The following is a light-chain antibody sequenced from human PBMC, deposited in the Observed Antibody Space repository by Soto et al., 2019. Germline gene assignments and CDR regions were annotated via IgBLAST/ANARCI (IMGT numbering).Light chain of an antibody. CDR1: SSDVGGYNY. Sequence: QSVLTQPRPVSGSPGQSVTISCTGTSSDVGGYNYVSWYQQYQGKAPKLMIYDVTERPSGVPDRFSGSKSGNTASLTISGLQAEDEADYYCCSYAGNYVVFGGGTKLTVL. V-gene: IGLV2-11*01. CDR2: DVT. J-gene: IGLJ2*01. CDR3: CSYAGNYVV.